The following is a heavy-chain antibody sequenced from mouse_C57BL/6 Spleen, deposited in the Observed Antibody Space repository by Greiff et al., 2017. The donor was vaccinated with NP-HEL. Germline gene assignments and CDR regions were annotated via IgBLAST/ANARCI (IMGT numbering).Heavy chain of an antibody. CDR2: INPSNGGT. CDR1: GYTFTSYW. Sequence: QVQLQQSGTELVKPGASVKLSCKASGYTFTSYWMHWVKQRPGQGLEWIGNINPSNGGTNYNEKFKSKATLTVDKSSSTAYMQHSSLTSEDSAVYYCARSLYGSSPDYWGQGTSVTVSS. D-gene: IGHD1-1*01. CDR3: ARSLYGSSPDY. V-gene: IGHV1-53*01. J-gene: IGHJ4*01.